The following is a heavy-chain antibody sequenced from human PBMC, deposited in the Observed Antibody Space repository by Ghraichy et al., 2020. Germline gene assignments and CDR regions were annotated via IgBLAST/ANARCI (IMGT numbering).Heavy chain of an antibody. J-gene: IGHJ4*02. Sequence: GGSLRLSCAASGFTFSSSGMHWVRQAPGKGLECVSYISSSSTTTYYADSVEGRFTISRDNAKSSLYLQMNSLRDEDTAFYYCARGSDFYDATPPGPDYWGQGTLVTVSS. CDR2: ISSSSTTT. CDR1: GFTFSSSG. D-gene: IGHD2-15*01. CDR3: ARGSDFYDATPPGPDY. V-gene: IGHV3-48*02.